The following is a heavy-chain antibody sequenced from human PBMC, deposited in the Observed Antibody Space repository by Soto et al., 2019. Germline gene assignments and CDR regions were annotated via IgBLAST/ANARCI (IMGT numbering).Heavy chain of an antibody. D-gene: IGHD3-16*01. V-gene: IGHV1-69*02. Sequence: QVQLVQSGADLKKPGSSVKVSCKPSGGTFNSYTFGWVRQAPGQGLEWVGRIIPILGLTNNAQKFQGRLTVTADKSTATAYMELSSLRSEDTAIYYCAGQSPGAGDRAFDLWGQGTMVTFSS. CDR2: IIPILGLT. CDR1: GGTFNSYT. J-gene: IGHJ3*01. CDR3: AGQSPGAGDRAFDL.